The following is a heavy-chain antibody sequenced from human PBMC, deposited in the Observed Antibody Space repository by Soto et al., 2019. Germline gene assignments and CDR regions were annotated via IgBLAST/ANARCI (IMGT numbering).Heavy chain of an antibody. J-gene: IGHJ5*02. D-gene: IGHD6-6*01. CDR3: ARENFGSSSGWFDP. CDR2: IKQDGSEK. V-gene: IGHV3-7*01. Sequence: GESLKISCAASGFTFSSYWMSWVRQAPGKGLEWVANIKQDGSEKYYVDSVKGRFTISRDNAKNTLYLQMNSLRAEDTAVYYCARENFGSSSGWFDPWGQGTLVTVSS. CDR1: GFTFSSYW.